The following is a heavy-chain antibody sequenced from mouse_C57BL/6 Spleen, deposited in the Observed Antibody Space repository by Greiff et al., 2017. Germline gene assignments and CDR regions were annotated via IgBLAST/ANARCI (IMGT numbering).Heavy chain of an antibody. D-gene: IGHD4-1*01. CDR2: INPSSGYT. CDR1: GYTFTSYT. CDR3: ARWNWDVSDC. J-gene: IGHJ2*01. V-gene: IGHV1-4*01. Sequence: QVQLQQSGAELARPGASVKMSCKASGYTFTSYTMHWVKQRPGQGLEWIGYINPSSGYTKYNQKFKDKATLTADKSSSAAYMQLSSLTSEDSAVYYCARWNWDVSDCWGQGTTLTVSS.